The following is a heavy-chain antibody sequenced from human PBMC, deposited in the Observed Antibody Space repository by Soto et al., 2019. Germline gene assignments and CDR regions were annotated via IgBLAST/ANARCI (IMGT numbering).Heavy chain of an antibody. J-gene: IGHJ6*02. D-gene: IGHD7-27*01. CDR2: IYSGGST. CDR3: AKGILLEVTGPTLAVWYGMDV. V-gene: IGHV3-53*05. CDR1: GFTVSSNY. Sequence: GGSLRLSCAASGFTVSSNYMSWVRQAPGKGLEWVSVIYSGGSTYYADSVKGRFTISRDNSKNTLYLQMNSLRAEDTAVYYCAKGILLEVTGPTLAVWYGMDVWGQGTTVTVSS.